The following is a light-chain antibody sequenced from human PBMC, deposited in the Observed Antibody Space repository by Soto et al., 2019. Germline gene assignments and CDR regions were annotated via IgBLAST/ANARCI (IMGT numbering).Light chain of an antibody. V-gene: IGKV3-15*01. Sequence: ETVMTQSPATLSLSPGERATLSCRASQSVSSNLAWYQQKPGQAPMLLIYGASTRATGIPARFSGSGSGTDFTLTISSRQSEDFAVYFCQQYKNWPPLTFGGGTKVEIK. CDR1: QSVSSN. CDR3: QQYKNWPPLT. J-gene: IGKJ4*01. CDR2: GAS.